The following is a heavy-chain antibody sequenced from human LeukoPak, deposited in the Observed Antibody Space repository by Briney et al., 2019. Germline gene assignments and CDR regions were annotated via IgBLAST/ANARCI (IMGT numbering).Heavy chain of an antibody. V-gene: IGHV3-23*01. CDR3: ARFALITIFGVVIIDDAFDI. D-gene: IGHD3-3*01. J-gene: IGHJ3*02. CDR2: ITGRGHT. Sequence: GGSLRLSCAASGFTFSNYAMSWVRQAPGKGLEWVSAITGRGHTYYADSVKGRFTVSRDNSKNTLSLQMNSLRAEDTAVYYCARFALITIFGVVIIDDAFDIWGQGTMVTVSS. CDR1: GFTFSNYA.